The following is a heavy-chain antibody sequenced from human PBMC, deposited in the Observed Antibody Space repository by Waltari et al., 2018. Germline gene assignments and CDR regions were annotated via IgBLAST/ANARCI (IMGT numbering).Heavy chain of an antibody. CDR2: IYHSGST. CDR3: ASDLLLNYWYFDL. CDR1: GYSISSGYY. J-gene: IGHJ2*01. V-gene: IGHV4-38-2*01. Sequence: QVQLQESGPGLVKPSETLSLTCAVSGYSISSGYYWGWVRPPPGQGLEWMGSIYHSGSTNYNPSFKSRVTISVDTSKTQFSLKLSSVTAADTAVYYCASDLLLNYWYFDLWAVAPWSLSPQ. D-gene: IGHD2-21*01.